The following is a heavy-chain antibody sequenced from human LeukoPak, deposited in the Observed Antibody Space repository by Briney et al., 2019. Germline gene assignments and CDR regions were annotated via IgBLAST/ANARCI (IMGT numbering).Heavy chain of an antibody. Sequence: ASVKVSCKASGYTFTSYDINWVRQATGKGLEWMGWMNPNSGNTGYAQKFQGRVSMTWNTSISTAYMELSSLKSEDTAVYYCAKIGAAARRTPNPRWFDPWGQGTLVTVSS. V-gene: IGHV1-8*01. J-gene: IGHJ5*02. CDR3: AKIGAAARRTPNPRWFDP. CDR1: GYTFTSYD. CDR2: MNPNSGNT. D-gene: IGHD6-6*01.